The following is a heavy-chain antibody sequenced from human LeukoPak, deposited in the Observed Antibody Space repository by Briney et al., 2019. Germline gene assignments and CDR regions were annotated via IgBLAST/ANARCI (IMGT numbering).Heavy chain of an antibody. Sequence: GGSLRLSCAASGFTFSDYHMSWVRQAPGKGLEVVSAIVGSSTHYADSVKGRFTISRDNSKNTLYLQMNSLRAEDTAVYYCVRDEPGRSWYNWGQGTLVTVSS. D-gene: IGHD6-13*01. J-gene: IGHJ4*02. V-gene: IGHV3-23*01. CDR3: VRDEPGRSWYN. CDR2: IVGSST. CDR1: GFTFSDYH.